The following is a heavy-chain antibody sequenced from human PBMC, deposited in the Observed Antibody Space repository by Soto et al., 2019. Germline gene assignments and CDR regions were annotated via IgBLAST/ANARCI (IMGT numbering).Heavy chain of an antibody. V-gene: IGHV3-11*01. Sequence: PGGSLRLSCAASGFTFSDYYMIWIRQAPGKGLEWVSYISSSGSTIYYADSVKGRFTISRDNAKNSLYLQMNSLRAEDTAVYYCARDFRSGYSGYDADFDRWGQGTPVTVSS. CDR3: ARDFRSGYSGYDADFDR. J-gene: IGHJ4*02. CDR1: GFTFSDYY. D-gene: IGHD5-12*01. CDR2: ISSSGSTI.